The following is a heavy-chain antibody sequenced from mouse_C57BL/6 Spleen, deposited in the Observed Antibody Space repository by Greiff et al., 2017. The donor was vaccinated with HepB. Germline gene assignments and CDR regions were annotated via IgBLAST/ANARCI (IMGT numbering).Heavy chain of an antibody. V-gene: IGHV1-64*01. Sequence: QVHVKQPGAELVKPGASVKLSCKASGYTFTSYWMHWVKQRPGQGLEWIGMIHPNSGSTNYNEKFKSKATLTVDKSSSTAYMQLSSLTSEDSAVYYCARGLTGVFDYWGQGTTLTVSS. CDR1: GYTFTSYW. CDR3: ARGLTGVFDY. CDR2: IHPNSGST. D-gene: IGHD4-1*01. J-gene: IGHJ2*01.